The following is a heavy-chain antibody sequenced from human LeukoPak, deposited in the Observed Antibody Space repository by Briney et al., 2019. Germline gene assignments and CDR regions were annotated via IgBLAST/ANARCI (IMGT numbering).Heavy chain of an antibody. CDR3: ARDHDDSSGYYGY. V-gene: IGHV3-48*03. D-gene: IGHD3-22*01. J-gene: IGHJ4*02. Sequence: PGGSLRLSCAASGFTFRSYEMNWVRQAPGRGLEWVSYISSGSSTIYYADSVRGRFTISRDNAKNSLYLQMNSLRAGDTAVYYCARDHDDSSGYYGYWGQGTLVTVSS. CDR2: ISSGSSTI. CDR1: GFTFRSYE.